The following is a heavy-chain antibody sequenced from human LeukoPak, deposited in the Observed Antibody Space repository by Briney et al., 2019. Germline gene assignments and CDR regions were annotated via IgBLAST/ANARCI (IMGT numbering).Heavy chain of an antibody. V-gene: IGHV3-21*01. J-gene: IGHJ4*02. CDR1: GFTFSSYS. Sequence: GGSLRLSCAASGFTFSSYSMNWVRQAPGKGLEWVSSISSSSSYIYYSDSVKGRFTISRDNAKNSLYLQMDSLKADDTAVYYCTRGAGTGWRFDSWGQGTLVTVSS. CDR2: ISSSSSYI. D-gene: IGHD6-19*01. CDR3: TRGAGTGWRFDS.